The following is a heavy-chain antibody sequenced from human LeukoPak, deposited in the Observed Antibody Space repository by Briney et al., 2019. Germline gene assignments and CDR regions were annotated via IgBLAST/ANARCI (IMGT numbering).Heavy chain of an antibody. CDR2: IKSKTDGGTT. J-gene: IGHJ4*02. V-gene: IGHV3-15*01. CDR1: GFTFSNAW. D-gene: IGHD4-17*01. CDR3: TTGLGDPLYFHY. Sequence: GGSLRLSCAASGFTFSNAWMSWVRQAPGKGLEWVGRIKSKTDGGTTDYAAPVKGRFTTSRDDSKNTLYLQMNSLKTEDTAVYYCTTGLGDPLYFHYWGQGTLVTVSS.